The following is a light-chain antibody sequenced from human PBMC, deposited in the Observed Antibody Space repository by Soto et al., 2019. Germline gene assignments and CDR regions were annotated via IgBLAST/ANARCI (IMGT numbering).Light chain of an antibody. V-gene: IGKV3-20*01. Sequence: EIVLTQSPGTLSLSPGERVTLSCRASQSISSTYLAWYQRKPGQAPRLLIYGASSRATGVPDRFSGSGSGTDFTLTISRLEPEDFAVYFCQQYGSSSWTFGQGTKVDIK. CDR1: QSISSTY. J-gene: IGKJ1*01. CDR3: QQYGSSSWT. CDR2: GAS.